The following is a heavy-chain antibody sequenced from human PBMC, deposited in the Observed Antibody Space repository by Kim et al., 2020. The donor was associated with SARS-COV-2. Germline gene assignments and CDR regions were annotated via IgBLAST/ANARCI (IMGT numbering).Heavy chain of an antibody. V-gene: IGHV1-18*01. CDR2: ISAYNGNT. CDR1: GYTFTSYG. D-gene: IGHD3-22*01. Sequence: ASVKVSCKASGYTFTSYGISWVRQAPGQGLEWMGWISAYNGNTNYAQKLRGRVTMTTDTSTSTAFMELRSLRSDDTAVYYCAREGEYYYDSSGSSGYRGYGMDVWGQGTTVTVPS. J-gene: IGHJ6*02. CDR3: AREGEYYYDSSGSSGYRGYGMDV.